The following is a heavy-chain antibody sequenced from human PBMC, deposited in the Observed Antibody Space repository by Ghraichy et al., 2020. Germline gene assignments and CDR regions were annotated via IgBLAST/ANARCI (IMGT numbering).Heavy chain of an antibody. V-gene: IGHV3-33*01. Sequence: GGSLRPSCAASGFTFSSYGMHWVRQAPGKGLEWVAVIWYDGSNKYYADSVKGRFTISRDNSKNTLYLQMNSLRAEDTAVYYCARDSLYYDFWSGSFDYWGQGTLVTVSS. CDR2: IWYDGSNK. CDR1: GFTFSSYG. CDR3: ARDSLYYDFWSGSFDY. J-gene: IGHJ4*02. D-gene: IGHD3-3*01.